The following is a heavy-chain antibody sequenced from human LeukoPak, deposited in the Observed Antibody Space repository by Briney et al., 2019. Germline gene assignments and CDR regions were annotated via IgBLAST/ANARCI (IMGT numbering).Heavy chain of an antibody. J-gene: IGHJ6*03. V-gene: IGHV3-64*01. CDR3: ARGNSNYFHYYYMDV. D-gene: IGHD4-11*01. Sequence: GGSLRLSCAASGFTFSRYVMHWVRPAPGKGLEYVSTINSEGDSTYYANSVKGRFTMSRDNSKNTLYLQIGSLRPEDMAVYYCARGNSNYFHYYYMDVWGKGTTVTVSS. CDR1: GFTFSRYV. CDR2: INSEGDST.